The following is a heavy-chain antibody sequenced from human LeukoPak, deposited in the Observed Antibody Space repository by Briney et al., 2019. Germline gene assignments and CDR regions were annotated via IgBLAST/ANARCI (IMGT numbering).Heavy chain of an antibody. CDR2: FDPEDGET. Sequence: GASVKVSCKASGGTFSSYAISWVRQAPGQGLEWMGGFDPEDGETIYAQKFQGRVTMTEDTSTDTAYMELSSLRSEDTAVYYCATFPLSLYYGSGSYTDYWGQGTLVTVSS. J-gene: IGHJ4*02. CDR1: GGTFSSYA. V-gene: IGHV1-24*01. CDR3: ATFPLSLYYGSGSYTDY. D-gene: IGHD3-10*01.